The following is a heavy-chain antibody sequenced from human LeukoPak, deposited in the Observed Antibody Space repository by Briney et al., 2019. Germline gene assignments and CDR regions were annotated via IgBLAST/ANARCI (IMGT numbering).Heavy chain of an antibody. CDR1: GGSISSSTYY. Sequence: PSETLSLTCTVSGGSISSSTYYWGWIRQPPGKGLEWIGSIYYSGSTYYNASLKSRVTISVDTSKNQFSLKLNSVTAADTAVYYCARHPPRDCSSSSCYKRWFDPWGQGTLVTVSS. CDR2: IYYSGST. CDR3: ARHPPRDCSSSSCYKRWFDP. D-gene: IGHD2-2*02. V-gene: IGHV4-39*01. J-gene: IGHJ5*02.